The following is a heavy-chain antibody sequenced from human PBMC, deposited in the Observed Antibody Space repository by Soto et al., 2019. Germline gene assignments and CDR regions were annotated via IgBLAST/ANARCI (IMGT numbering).Heavy chain of an antibody. Sequence: GASVKVSCKASGFTFTSSAVQWVRQARGQRLEWIGWIVVGSGNTNYAQKFQERVTITRDMSTSTAYMELSSLRSEDTAVYYCAADRGITIFGVVIIEDYWGQGTLVTAPQ. CDR1: GFTFTSSA. D-gene: IGHD3-3*01. V-gene: IGHV1-58*01. CDR2: IVVGSGNT. CDR3: AADRGITIFGVVIIEDY. J-gene: IGHJ4*02.